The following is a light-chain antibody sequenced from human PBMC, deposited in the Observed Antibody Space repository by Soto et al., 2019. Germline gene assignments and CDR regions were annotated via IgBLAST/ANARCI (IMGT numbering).Light chain of an antibody. V-gene: IGLV2-14*01. CDR3: SSYTSSSTYV. Sequence: ALTQPASVSGSPGQPITFSCTGTSSDVGGYNYVSWYQQHQGKAPKLMIYNVSSRPSGVSDRFSGSKSATPPSLTIYGLQAEDEADYYCSSYTSSSTYVFGTGTKATV. CDR1: SSDVGGYNY. CDR2: NVS. J-gene: IGLJ1*01.